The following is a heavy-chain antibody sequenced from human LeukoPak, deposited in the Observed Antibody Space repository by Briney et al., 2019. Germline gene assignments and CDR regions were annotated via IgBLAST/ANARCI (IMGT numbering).Heavy chain of an antibody. CDR3: AKFGWDSYYFDY. Sequence: PGGTLRLSCAASGVTFSSYGMSWVRQAPGKGLEGCSAISGSGVITYYAGPVKGRFTISRDNSKNTLYLQMNSLGAEDTAVYYCAKFGWDSYYFDYWGQGTLVTVSS. D-gene: IGHD3-10*01. CDR2: ISGSGVIT. J-gene: IGHJ4*02. V-gene: IGHV3-23*01. CDR1: GVTFSSYG.